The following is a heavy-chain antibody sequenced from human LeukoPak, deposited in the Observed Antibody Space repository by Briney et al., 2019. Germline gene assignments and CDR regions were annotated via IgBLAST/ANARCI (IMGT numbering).Heavy chain of an antibody. CDR1: GGSFSGYY. CDR2: INHSGST. D-gene: IGHD3-10*01. J-gene: IGHJ4*02. Sequence: SETLSLTCAVYGGSFSGYYWGWIRQPPGKGLEWIGKINHSGSTNYNPSLKSRVTISVDTSKNQFSLKLSSVTAADTAVYYCARDFSLVWFPSWGQYYWGQGTLVTVSS. CDR3: ARDFSLVWFPSWGQYY. V-gene: IGHV4-34*01.